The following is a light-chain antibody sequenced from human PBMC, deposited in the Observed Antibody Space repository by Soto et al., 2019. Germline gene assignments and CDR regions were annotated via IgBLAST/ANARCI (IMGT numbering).Light chain of an antibody. Sequence: EIVLTQSPATLSLSPGERATLSCRASQSVSSYLAWYQQKPGQAPRLLIYDASNRATGIPARFSGSGSGTDFTLTISSLEPEDVAVYYCQQRSDWPPLTFGRGPKVEIK. CDR3: QQRSDWPPLT. J-gene: IGKJ4*01. V-gene: IGKV3-11*01. CDR1: QSVSSY. CDR2: DAS.